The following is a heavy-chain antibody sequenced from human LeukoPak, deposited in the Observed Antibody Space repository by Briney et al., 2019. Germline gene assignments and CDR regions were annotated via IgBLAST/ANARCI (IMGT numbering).Heavy chain of an antibody. Sequence: SQTLSLTCAVSGGSISSGGYCWSWIRQPPGKGLEWIGYIYHSGSTYYNPSLKSRVTISVDRSNNQFSLKLSSVTAADTAVYYCVSTRCSGGSCYLDYWGQGTLVTVSS. V-gene: IGHV4-30-2*01. CDR2: IYHSGST. J-gene: IGHJ4*02. D-gene: IGHD2-15*01. CDR1: GGSISSGGYC. CDR3: VSTRCSGGSCYLDY.